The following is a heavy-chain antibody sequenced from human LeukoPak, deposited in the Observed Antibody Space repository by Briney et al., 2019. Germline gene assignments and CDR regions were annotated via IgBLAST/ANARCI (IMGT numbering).Heavy chain of an antibody. D-gene: IGHD3-10*01. Sequence: LXLXXXXSGFXXXSYAMSWVRQAPGKGLEWVSAISGSGGSTYYADSVKGRFTISRDNSKNTLYLQMNSLRAEDTAVYYCAKELLWFGELSSGPYWGQGTLVTVSS. CDR2: ISGSGGST. CDR3: AKELLWFGELSSGPY. J-gene: IGHJ4*02. CDR1: GFXXXSYA. V-gene: IGHV3-23*01.